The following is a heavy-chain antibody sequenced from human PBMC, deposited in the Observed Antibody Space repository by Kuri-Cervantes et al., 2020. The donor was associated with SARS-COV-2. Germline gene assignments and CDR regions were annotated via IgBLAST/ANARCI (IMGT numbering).Heavy chain of an antibody. V-gene: IGHV1-2*04. J-gene: IGHJ6*02. CDR3: ARGMVRGVIKYYYYGMDV. Sequence: ASVRVSCKASGYTFSGGYYMYWVRQAPGQGLEWMGWINPNSGGTNYAQKFQGWVTMTSDTSISTAYMELSRLRSDDTAVYYCARGMVRGVIKYYYYGMDVWGQGTTVTVSS. D-gene: IGHD3-10*01. CDR1: GYTFSGGYY. CDR2: INPNSGGT.